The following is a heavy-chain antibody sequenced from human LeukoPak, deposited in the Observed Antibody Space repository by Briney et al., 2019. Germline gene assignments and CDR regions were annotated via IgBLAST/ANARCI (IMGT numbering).Heavy chain of an antibody. CDR3: ARGVGFHYYYYGMDV. J-gene: IGHJ6*02. CDR2: INHSGST. CDR1: GGSFSGYY. Sequence: PSETLCLTCAVYGGSFSGYYWSWIRQPPGKGLEWIGEINHSGSTNYNPSLKSRVTISVDTSKNQFSLKLSSVTAADTAVYYCARGVGFHYYYYGMDVWGQGTTVTVSS. D-gene: IGHD2-15*01. V-gene: IGHV4-34*01.